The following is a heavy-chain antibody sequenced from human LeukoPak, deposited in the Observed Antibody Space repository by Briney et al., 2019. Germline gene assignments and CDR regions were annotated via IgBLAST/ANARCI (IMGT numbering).Heavy chain of an antibody. CDR1: GFSFSSYA. Sequence: GGSLRLSCAASGFSFSSYAIHWVRQAPGKGLEWVSLTSFDGSNTYYADSVKGRFTISRDNSKNTLYLQMNSLRPEDTAVYFCARVDQIVPRPQRYPMDVWGLGTTVTVSS. CDR2: TSFDGSNT. CDR3: ARVDQIVPRPQRYPMDV. V-gene: IGHV3-30-3*01. D-gene: IGHD6-6*01. J-gene: IGHJ6*02.